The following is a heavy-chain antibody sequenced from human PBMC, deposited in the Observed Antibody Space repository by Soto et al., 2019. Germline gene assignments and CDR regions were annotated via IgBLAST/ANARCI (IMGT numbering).Heavy chain of an antibody. J-gene: IGHJ4*02. Sequence: ASVKVSCKASGYTFNTFYIHWVRQAPGQGLEWMGIINPSGGSTTYAQNFQGRVTMTRDTSTSTVYMELSSLRSEDTAVYYCAKLHYYDSSGHDYFDYWGQGTLVTAPQ. CDR3: AKLHYYDSSGHDYFDY. CDR1: GYTFNTFY. V-gene: IGHV1-46*02. D-gene: IGHD3-22*01. CDR2: INPSGGST.